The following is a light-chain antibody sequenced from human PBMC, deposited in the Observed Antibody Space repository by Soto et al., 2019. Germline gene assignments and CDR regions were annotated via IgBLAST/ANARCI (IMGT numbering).Light chain of an antibody. J-gene: IGLJ1*01. CDR1: SSDVGGSNY. CDR2: EVS. CDR3: SSYTISSPSLYV. V-gene: IGLV2-14*01. Sequence: QSALTQPASVSGSPGQSITISCTGTSSDVGGSNYVSWYQQHPGKAPKLLIYEVSNRPSGVSDRFSGSKSGNTASLTISGLHAEDEADYYCSSYTISSPSLYVFGTGTKVTVL.